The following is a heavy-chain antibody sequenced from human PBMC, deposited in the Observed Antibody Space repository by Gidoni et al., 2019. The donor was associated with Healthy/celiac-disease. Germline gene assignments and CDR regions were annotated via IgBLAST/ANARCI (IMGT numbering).Heavy chain of an antibody. CDR3: ARYYSGSYYSPFDY. J-gene: IGHJ4*02. D-gene: IGHD1-26*01. Sequence: EVQLLESGGGLVQPGGSLRLSCSASGFTFSSYAMSWVRQAPGKGLEWVSAISGSGGSTYYADSVKGRFTISRDNSKNTLYLQMNSLRAEDTAVYYCARYYSGSYYSPFDYWGQGTLVTVSS. CDR2: ISGSGGST. V-gene: IGHV3-23*01. CDR1: GFTFSSYA.